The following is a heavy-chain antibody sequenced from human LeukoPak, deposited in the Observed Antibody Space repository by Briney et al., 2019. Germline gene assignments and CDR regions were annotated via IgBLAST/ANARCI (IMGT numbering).Heavy chain of an antibody. D-gene: IGHD6-6*01. V-gene: IGHV4-59*01. CDR1: GGSISSYY. CDR3: AKVGIRVSIIAARRGYFDY. J-gene: IGHJ4*02. CDR2: IYYTGST. Sequence: ASETLSLTCTVSGGSISSYYWSWIRQSPGKGLEWIGYIYYTGSTDYNPSLKSRVAISVSLKLSSVTAADTAVYYCAKVGIRVSIIAARRGYFDYWGQGTLVTVSS.